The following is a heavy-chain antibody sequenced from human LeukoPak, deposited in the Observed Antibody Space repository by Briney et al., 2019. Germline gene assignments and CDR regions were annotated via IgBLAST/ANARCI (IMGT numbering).Heavy chain of an antibody. CDR2: ISSSSSYI. CDR3: ARLPSNYYDSSGYYETSDY. CDR1: GFTFSSYS. J-gene: IGHJ4*02. D-gene: IGHD3-22*01. Sequence: PGGSLRLSCAASGFTFSSYSMNWVRQAPGKGLEWVSSISSSSSYIYYADSVKGRFTISKDNAKNSLYLQMNSLRAEDTAVYYCARLPSNYYDSSGYYETSDYWSQGTLVTVSS. V-gene: IGHV3-21*01.